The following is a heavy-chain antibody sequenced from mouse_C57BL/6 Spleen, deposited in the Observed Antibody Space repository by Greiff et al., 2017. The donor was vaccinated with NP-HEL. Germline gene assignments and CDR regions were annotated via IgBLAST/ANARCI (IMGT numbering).Heavy chain of an antibody. V-gene: IGHV1-15*01. D-gene: IGHD1-1*01. J-gene: IGHJ1*03. Sequence: VQLQQSGAELVRPGASVTLSCKASGYTFTDYEMHWVKQTPVHGLEWIGAIDPETGGTAYNQKFKGKAILTADKSSSTAYMELRSLTSEDSAVYYCTSVITTVVGYFDVWGTGTTVTVSS. CDR3: TSVITTVVGYFDV. CDR2: IDPETGGT. CDR1: GYTFTDYE.